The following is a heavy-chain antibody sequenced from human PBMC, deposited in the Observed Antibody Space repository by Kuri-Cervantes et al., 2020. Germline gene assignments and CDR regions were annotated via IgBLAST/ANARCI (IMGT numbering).Heavy chain of an antibody. CDR1: GASVSGHY. V-gene: IGHV4-59*08. CDR3: ARREATVVVTFDY. J-gene: IGHJ4*02. CDR2: VYYSGTT. Sequence: GSLRLSCTVSGASVSGHYWTWIRQPPGKGLEWIGYVYYSGTTNYNPSLKSRVTISIDTSMNQFFLKLNSVTAADTAVYYCARREATVVVTFDYWGQGTLVTVSS. D-gene: IGHD4-23*01.